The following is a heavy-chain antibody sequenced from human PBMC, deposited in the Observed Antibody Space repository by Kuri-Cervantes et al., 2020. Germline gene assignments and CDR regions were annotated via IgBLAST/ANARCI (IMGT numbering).Heavy chain of an antibody. D-gene: IGHD3-16*01. CDR2: INPNSGGT. V-gene: IGHV1-2*02. Sequence: ASVKVSCKASGYTFTSYYMHWVRQAPGQGLEWMGWINPNSGGTNYAQKFQGRVTMTRDTSISTAYMELSRLRSDDTAVYYCARDGDYDYVWGSPNWSQGTLVTVSS. CDR1: GYTFTSYY. CDR3: ARDGDYDYVWGSPN. J-gene: IGHJ4*02.